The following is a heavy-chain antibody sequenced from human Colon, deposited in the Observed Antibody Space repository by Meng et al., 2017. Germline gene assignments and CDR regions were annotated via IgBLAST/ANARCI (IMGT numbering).Heavy chain of an antibody. D-gene: IGHD6-19*01. CDR3: VRSSGWVRTGFDP. CDR2: IGHSGVT. V-gene: IGHV4-39*01. Sequence: QLQLQESGPGLVKPSETLSLTCTVSGGSISGSSYYWGWIRQPPGKGLEWIGSIGHSGVTYYTPSLRSRVTVSIDTSKNQFFLEVTSVTAADTAVYYCVRSSGWVRTGFDPWGQGTLVTVSS. J-gene: IGHJ5*02. CDR1: GGSISGSSYY.